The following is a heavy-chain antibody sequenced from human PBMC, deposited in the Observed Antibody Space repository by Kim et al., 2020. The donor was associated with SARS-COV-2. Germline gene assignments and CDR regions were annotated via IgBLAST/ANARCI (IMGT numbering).Heavy chain of an antibody. CDR1: GGTFSSYA. V-gene: IGHV1-69*04. CDR2: IISLLGIA. Sequence: SVKVSCKASGGTFSSYAISWVRQAPGQGLEWMGRIISLLGIANYAQKFQGRVTTTADKSTSTAYMELSSLRSEDTAVYYCSSCSVLTTTLYYYYMDVWG. CDR3: SSCSVLTTTLYYYYMDV. D-gene: IGHD2-15*01. J-gene: IGHJ6*03.